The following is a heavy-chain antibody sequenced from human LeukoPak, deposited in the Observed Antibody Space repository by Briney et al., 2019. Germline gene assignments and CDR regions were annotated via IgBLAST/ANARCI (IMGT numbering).Heavy chain of an antibody. CDR3: ARDHGYCSSTSCYRGAFDI. D-gene: IGHD2-2*01. CDR1: GYTFTGYY. J-gene: IGHJ3*02. V-gene: IGHV1-2*02. Sequence: ASVQVSCKASGYTFTGYYMHWVRQAPGQGLEWMGWINPNSGGTNYAQKFQGRVTMTRDTSISTAYMELSRLRSDDTAVYYCARDHGYCSSTSCYRGAFDIWGQGTMVTVSS. CDR2: INPNSGGT.